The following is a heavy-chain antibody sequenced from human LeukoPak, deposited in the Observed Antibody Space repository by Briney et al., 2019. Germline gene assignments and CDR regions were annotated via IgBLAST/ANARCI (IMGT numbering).Heavy chain of an antibody. CDR2: INPNTGGT. CDR3: ARASSGDVFDI. V-gene: IGHV1-2*02. J-gene: IGHJ3*02. Sequence: ASVKVSCKASGYTFTSYGISWVRQAPGQGLEWMGWINPNTGGTNYAQKFQGRVTMTRDTSISTAYMELSSLRSDDTAVYYCARASSGDVFDIWGKGTMVTVSS. CDR1: GYTFTSYG. D-gene: IGHD3-10*01.